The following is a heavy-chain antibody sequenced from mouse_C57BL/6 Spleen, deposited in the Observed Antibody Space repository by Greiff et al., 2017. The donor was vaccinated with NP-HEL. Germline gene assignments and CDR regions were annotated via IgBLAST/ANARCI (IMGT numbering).Heavy chain of an antibody. J-gene: IGHJ2*01. CDR3: ARMEAPYYFDY. V-gene: IGHV1-52*01. CDR2: IDPSDSET. Sequence: QVQLQQPGAELVRPGSSVKLSCKASGYTFTSYWMHWVKQRPIQGLEWIGNIDPSDSETHYNQKFKDKATLTVYKSSSTAYMQLSSLTSEDSAVYYCARMEAPYYFDYWGQGTTLTVSS. CDR1: GYTFTSYW.